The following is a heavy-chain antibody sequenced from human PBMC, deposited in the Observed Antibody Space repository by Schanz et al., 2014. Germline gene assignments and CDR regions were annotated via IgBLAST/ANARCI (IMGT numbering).Heavy chain of an antibody. Sequence: QAQLVESGGGVVQPGRSLRLSCAASGFTFNNYGMHWVRQAPGKGLEWVAYIRYDGINKYYADSVKGRFTISRDNSKNTLYVQMNSLRAEDTAVYYCAKSMYSTSWAFDFWGQGAQVTVSS. CDR2: IRYDGINK. CDR3: AKSMYSTSWAFDF. D-gene: IGHD2-2*01. V-gene: IGHV3-30*02. CDR1: GFTFNNYG. J-gene: IGHJ4*02.